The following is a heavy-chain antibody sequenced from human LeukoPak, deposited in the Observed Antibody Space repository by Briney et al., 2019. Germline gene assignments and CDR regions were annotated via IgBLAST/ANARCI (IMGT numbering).Heavy chain of an antibody. CDR1: GFTFSSYA. J-gene: IGHJ4*02. V-gene: IGHV3-48*01. CDR2: ISSSSSTI. D-gene: IGHD1-26*01. Sequence: GGSLRLSCAASGFTFSSYAMSWVRQAPGKGLEWVSYISSSSSTIYYADSVKGRFTISRDNAKNPLYLQMNSLRAEDTAVYYCARDKQVVVGATTAYDYWGQGTLVTVSS. CDR3: ARDKQVVVGATTAYDY.